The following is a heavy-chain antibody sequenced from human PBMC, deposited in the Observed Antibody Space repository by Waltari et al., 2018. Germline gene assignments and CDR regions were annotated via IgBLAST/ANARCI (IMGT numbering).Heavy chain of an antibody. CDR3: ARGRVRTMVRGVFLY. CDR1: GGSFSGYY. D-gene: IGHD3-10*01. CDR2: INHSGST. J-gene: IGHJ4*02. Sequence: VQLQQWGAGLLKPSETLSLPCAVYGGSFSGYYWSWLRQPPGKGLEWIGEINHSGSTNYNPSLKSRVTISVDTSKNQFSLKLSSVTAADTAVYYCARGRVRTMVRGVFLYWGQGTLVTVSS. V-gene: IGHV4-34*01.